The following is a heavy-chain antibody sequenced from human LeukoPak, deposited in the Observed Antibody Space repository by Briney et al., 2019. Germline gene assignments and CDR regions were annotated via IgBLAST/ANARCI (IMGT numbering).Heavy chain of an antibody. Sequence: SETLSLTCTVSGGSISSSSYYWGWIRQPPGKGLEWIGSIYYSGSTYYNPSLKSRVTISVDTSKNQFSLKLSSVTAADTAVYYCARWLQSIAGYNWFDPWGQGTLVTVSS. D-gene: IGHD6-6*01. J-gene: IGHJ5*02. CDR3: ARWLQSIAGYNWFDP. CDR1: GGSISSSSYY. V-gene: IGHV4-39*07. CDR2: IYYSGST.